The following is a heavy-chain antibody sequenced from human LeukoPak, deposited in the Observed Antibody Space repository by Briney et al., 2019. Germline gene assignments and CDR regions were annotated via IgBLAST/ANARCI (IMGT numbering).Heavy chain of an antibody. CDR2: ISYDGSKK. J-gene: IGHJ3*02. CDR3: AKVPTYYYDSSGYYYTLGTGVDAFDI. D-gene: IGHD3-22*01. Sequence: GGSLRLSCAASGFTFSSYAMHWVRQAPGKGLEWVAVISYDGSKKYYGDSVKGRFTISRDNSKNTLYLQMNSLRDEDTAVYYCAKVPTYYYDSSGYYYTLGTGVDAFDIWGQGTMVTVSS. CDR1: GFTFSSYA. V-gene: IGHV3-30*04.